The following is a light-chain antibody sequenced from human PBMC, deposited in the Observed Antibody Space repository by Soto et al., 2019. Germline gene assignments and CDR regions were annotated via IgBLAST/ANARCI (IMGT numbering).Light chain of an antibody. CDR1: SSDIGRNY. Sequence: QSVLTQPPSVSAAPGLKVTISCSGSSSDIGRNYVSWYQHLPGTAPKLLIYENNKRPSGIPDRLSGSKSGSSATLGITGLQTGDEADYYCGTWDSSLTTYVFGPGTKVTVL. CDR2: ENN. V-gene: IGLV1-51*02. CDR3: GTWDSSLTTYV. J-gene: IGLJ1*01.